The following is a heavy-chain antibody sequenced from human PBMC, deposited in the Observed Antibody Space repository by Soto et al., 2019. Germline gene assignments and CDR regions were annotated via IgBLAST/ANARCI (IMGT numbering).Heavy chain of an antibody. CDR3: AKAKSSGPYYYYYGMDV. D-gene: IGHD6-19*01. V-gene: IGHV3-23*01. Sequence: GGSLRLSCAASGFTFSSYAMSWVRQAPGKGLEWVSAISGSGGSTYYADSVKGRFTISRDNSKNTLYLQMNSLRAEDTAVYYCAKAKSSGPYYYYYGMDVWGQGTTVTVSS. CDR1: GFTFSSYA. J-gene: IGHJ6*02. CDR2: ISGSGGST.